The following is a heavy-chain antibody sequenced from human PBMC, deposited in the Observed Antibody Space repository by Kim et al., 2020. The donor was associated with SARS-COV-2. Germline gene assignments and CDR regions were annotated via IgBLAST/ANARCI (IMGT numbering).Heavy chain of an antibody. CDR3: ARHSPPGIAVTDY. CDR2: IYYSGST. V-gene: IGHV4-39*01. D-gene: IGHD6-19*01. Sequence: SETLSLTCTVSGGSISSSSYYWGWIRQPPGKGLEWIGSIYYSGSTYYNPSLKSRVTISVDTSKNQFSLKLSSVTAADTAVYYCARHSPPGIAVTDYWGQGTLVTVSS. J-gene: IGHJ4*02. CDR1: GGSISSSSYY.